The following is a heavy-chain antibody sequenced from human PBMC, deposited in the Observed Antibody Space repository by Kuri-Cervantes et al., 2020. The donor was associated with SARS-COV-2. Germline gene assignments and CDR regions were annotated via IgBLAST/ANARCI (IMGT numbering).Heavy chain of an antibody. J-gene: IGHJ1*01. V-gene: IGHV3-7*01. D-gene: IGHD4-17*01. Sequence: GESLKISCAASGFTFSSYWMSWVRQAPGKGLEWVANIKQDGGEKYYVDSVKGRFTISRDNAKNSLYLQMNSLRAEDTAVYYCARGLTTVTTLDFQHWGQGTLVTVSS. CDR3: ARGLTTVTTLDFQH. CDR2: IKQDGGEK. CDR1: GFTFSSYW.